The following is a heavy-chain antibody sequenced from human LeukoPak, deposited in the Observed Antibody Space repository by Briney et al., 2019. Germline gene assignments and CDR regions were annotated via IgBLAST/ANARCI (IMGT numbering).Heavy chain of an antibody. J-gene: IGHJ4*02. V-gene: IGHV3-48*04. CDR2: ISSSGSTI. Sequence: GGSLRLSCAASGFTFSSYWMSWVRQAPGKGLEWVSYISSSGSTIYYADSVKGRFTISRDNAKSSLYLQMNSLRAEDTAVYYCARVASSGWYVIGYFDYWGQGTLVTVSS. CDR3: ARVASSGWYVIGYFDY. CDR1: GFTFSSYW. D-gene: IGHD6-19*01.